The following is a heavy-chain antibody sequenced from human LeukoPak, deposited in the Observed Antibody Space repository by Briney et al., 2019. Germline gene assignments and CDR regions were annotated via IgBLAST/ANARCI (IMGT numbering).Heavy chain of an antibody. D-gene: IGHD2-15*01. Sequence: VASVKVSCTASGGTFTSYYMHSVRQAPGQGLEWMGIINPSGGSTSYAQKFQGRVTMNRDMSTSTVYMELSSLRSEDTAVYYCARDLIDRDIVVVVAANPPGYWGQGTLVTVSS. CDR3: ARDLIDRDIVVVVAANPPGY. CDR2: INPSGGST. V-gene: IGHV1-46*01. J-gene: IGHJ4*02. CDR1: GGTFTSYY.